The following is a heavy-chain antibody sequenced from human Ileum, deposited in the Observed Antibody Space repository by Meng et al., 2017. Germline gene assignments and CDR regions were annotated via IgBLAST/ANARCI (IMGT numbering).Heavy chain of an antibody. CDR3: AKLVGSTGPDDF. CDR2: IKPDGSEK. Sequence: GESLKISCVASGFNFNMFYMSWVRQAPGKGLQWVANIKPDGSEKNYVGSVSGRFIISRDNANNSLYLLMNSLRAEDTATYFCAKLVGSTGPDDFWGQGTPVTVSS. V-gene: IGHV3-7*01. D-gene: IGHD1-26*01. CDR1: GFNFNMFY. J-gene: IGHJ4*02.